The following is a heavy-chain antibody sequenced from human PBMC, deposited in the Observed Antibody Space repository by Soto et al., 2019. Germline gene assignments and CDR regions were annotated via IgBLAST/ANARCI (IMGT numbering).Heavy chain of an antibody. Sequence: QVQLVESGGGVVQPGRSLRLSCAASGFTFSSYGMHWVRQAPGKGLEWVAVIWYDGSNKYYADSVKGRFTISRGNSKNTLYLQMNSLRAEDRAVYYCARVGGDIVVVPAAMPASADYYYYGMDVWGQGTTVTVSS. CDR1: GFTFSSYG. V-gene: IGHV3-33*01. CDR2: IWYDGSNK. D-gene: IGHD2-2*01. CDR3: ARVGGDIVVVPAAMPASADYYYYGMDV. J-gene: IGHJ6*02.